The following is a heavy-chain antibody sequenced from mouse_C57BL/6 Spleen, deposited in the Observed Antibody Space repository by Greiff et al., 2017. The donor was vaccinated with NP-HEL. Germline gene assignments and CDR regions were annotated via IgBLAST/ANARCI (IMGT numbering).Heavy chain of an antibody. Sequence: EVMLVESGGGLVKPGGSLKLSCAASGFTFSDYGMHWVRQAPEKGLEWVAYISSGSSTIYYADTVKGRFTISRDNAKNTLFLQMTSLRSEDTAMYYCARQGGIYYDYDGGYYFDYWGQGTTLTVSS. CDR2: ISSGSSTI. V-gene: IGHV5-17*01. CDR3: ARQGGIYYDYDGGYYFDY. D-gene: IGHD2-4*01. J-gene: IGHJ2*01. CDR1: GFTFSDYG.